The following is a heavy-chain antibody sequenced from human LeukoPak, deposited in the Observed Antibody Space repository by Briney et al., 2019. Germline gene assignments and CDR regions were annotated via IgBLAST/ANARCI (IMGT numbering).Heavy chain of an antibody. CDR2: IYHSGST. CDR3: ARAPSIVASGGYYYYYMDV. Sequence: PSQTLSLTCTVSGGSISSSNWWSWVRQPPGKGLEWIGEIYHSGSTNYNPSLKSRVTMSVDTSKNQFSLKLSSVTAADTAVYYCARAPSIVASGGYYYYYMDVWGKGTTVTVSS. V-gene: IGHV4-4*02. D-gene: IGHD2-15*01. CDR1: GGSISSSNW. J-gene: IGHJ6*03.